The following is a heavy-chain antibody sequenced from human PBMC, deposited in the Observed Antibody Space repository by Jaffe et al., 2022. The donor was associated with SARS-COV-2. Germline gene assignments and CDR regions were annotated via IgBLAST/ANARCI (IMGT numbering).Heavy chain of an antibody. J-gene: IGHJ4*02. V-gene: IGHV3-33*01. Sequence: QVQLVESGGGVVQPGRSLRLSCAASGFTFSSYGMHWVRQAPGKGLEWVAVIWYDGSNKYYADSVKGRFTISRDNSKNTLYLQMNSLRAEDTAVYYCARERSAGIAAAGQGYWGQGTLVTVSS. CDR3: ARERSAGIAAAGQGY. D-gene: IGHD6-13*01. CDR1: GFTFSSYG. CDR2: IWYDGSNK.